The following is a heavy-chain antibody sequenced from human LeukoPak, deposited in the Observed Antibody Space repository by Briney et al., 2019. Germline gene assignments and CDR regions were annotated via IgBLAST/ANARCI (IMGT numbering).Heavy chain of an antibody. CDR2: ISADGTKK. Sequence: GGSLRLSCAASGFNFRDYGIRWVRQAPGKGLEWVALISADGTKKFDADSVRDRSTISRDNSKNTVSLQMNNLRTEDTAVYYCVTDIRAVADYWGQGTLVTVSS. D-gene: IGHD5-12*01. V-gene: IGHV3-30*03. CDR3: VTDIRAVADY. CDR1: GFNFRDYG. J-gene: IGHJ4*02.